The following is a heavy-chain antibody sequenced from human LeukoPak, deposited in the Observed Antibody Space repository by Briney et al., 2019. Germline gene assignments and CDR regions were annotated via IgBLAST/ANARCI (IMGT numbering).Heavy chain of an antibody. Sequence: SETLSLTCTLSGGSISIYRWSWIRQPAGKGLEWMGRIDTSGNTNYNPSLKSRVTISVDTSKNQFSLKLSSVTAADTAVYYCAREGGGSPWRWFDPWGQGTLVTVSS. CDR1: GGSISIYR. CDR2: IDTSGNT. J-gene: IGHJ5*02. D-gene: IGHD4-23*01. V-gene: IGHV4-4*07. CDR3: AREGGGSPWRWFDP.